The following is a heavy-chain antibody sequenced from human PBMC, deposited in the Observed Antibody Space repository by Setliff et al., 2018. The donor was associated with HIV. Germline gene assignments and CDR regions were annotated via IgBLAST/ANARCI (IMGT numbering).Heavy chain of an antibody. J-gene: IGHJ6*03. CDR1: GFTFSRYW. CDR3: ARVDSGYDLAYYYYMDV. D-gene: IGHD5-12*01. Sequence: ETLSLSCAASGFTFSRYWMSWVRQAPGKGLEWVSYISDSGATIYYADFVKGRFTISRDNAKNSLYLQMNSLRAEDTAVYYCARVDSGYDLAYYYYMDVWGKGTTVTVSS. V-gene: IGHV3-48*04. CDR2: ISDSGATI.